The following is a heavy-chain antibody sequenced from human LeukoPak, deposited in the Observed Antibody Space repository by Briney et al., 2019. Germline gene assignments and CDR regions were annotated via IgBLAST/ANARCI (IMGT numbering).Heavy chain of an antibody. Sequence: SETLSLTCTVSGGSISSYYWSWIRQPAGKGLEWIGRIYSSGSTNYNPSLKSRITMSVDTSKNQFSLKLSSVTAADTAVYYCARGNLIVPAVINYYYMDVWGKGTMVTVSS. D-gene: IGHD2-2*01. CDR1: GGSISSYY. V-gene: IGHV4-4*07. CDR2: IYSSGST. CDR3: ARGNLIVPAVINYYYMDV. J-gene: IGHJ6*03.